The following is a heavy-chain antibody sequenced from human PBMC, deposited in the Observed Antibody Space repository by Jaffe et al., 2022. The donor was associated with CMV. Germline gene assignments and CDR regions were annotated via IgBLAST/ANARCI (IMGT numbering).Heavy chain of an antibody. V-gene: IGHV1-18*01. CDR1: GYTFTSYG. J-gene: IGHJ5*02. D-gene: IGHD6-19*01. Sequence: QVQLVQSGAEVKKPGASVKVSCKASGYTFTSYGISWVRQAPGQGLEWMGWISAYNGNTNYAQKLQGRVTMTTDTSTSTAYMELRSLRSDDTAVYYCARDVKQWLQYYDNWFDPWGQGTLVTVSS. CDR2: ISAYNGNT. CDR3: ARDVKQWLQYYDNWFDP.